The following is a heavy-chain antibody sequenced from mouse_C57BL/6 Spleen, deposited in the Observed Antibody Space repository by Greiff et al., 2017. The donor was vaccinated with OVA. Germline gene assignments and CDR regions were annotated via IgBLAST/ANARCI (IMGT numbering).Heavy chain of an antibody. CDR1: GFTIKNTY. V-gene: IGHV14-3*01. CDR2: IDPANGNT. CDR3: ARSYDDYDEGLYAVDY. D-gene: IGHD2-4*01. Sequence: EVQLQQSVAELVRPGASVKLSCTASGFTIKNTYMHWVKQRPEQGLEWIGRIDPANGNTKYAPTFQGKATIPAATSPTTAYLQLSSLTSEDTAIYYCARSYDDYDEGLYAVDYWGQGTSVTVSS. J-gene: IGHJ4*01.